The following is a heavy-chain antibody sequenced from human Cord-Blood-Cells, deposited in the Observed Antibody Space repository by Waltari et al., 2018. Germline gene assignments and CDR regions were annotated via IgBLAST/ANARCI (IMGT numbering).Heavy chain of an antibody. J-gene: IGHJ4*02. CDR2: INHSGST. D-gene: IGHD2-2*01. V-gene: IGHV4-34*01. Sequence: QAQLQQWGAGLLKPSETLSLTCAVYGGSFSGYYWRWIRQPPGKGVEWIGEINHSGSTNYNPSLKSRVTISVDTSKNQFSLKLSSVTAADTAVYYCARGKDIVVVPAAEGFDYWGQGTLVTVSS. CDR3: ARGKDIVVVPAAEGFDY. CDR1: GGSFSGYY.